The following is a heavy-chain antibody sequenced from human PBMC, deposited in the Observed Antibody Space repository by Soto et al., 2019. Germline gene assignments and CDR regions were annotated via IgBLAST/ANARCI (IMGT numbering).Heavy chain of an antibody. D-gene: IGHD6-13*01. Sequence: PSETLSLTCAVYGGSFSGYSWSWIRQPPGKGLEWIGEINHSGSTNYNPSLKSRVTISVDTSKNQFSLKLSSVTAADTAVYYCARTRRIAAAGTRYSYYYYGMDVWGQGTTVTVSS. J-gene: IGHJ6*02. CDR1: GGSFSGYS. CDR3: ARTRRIAAAGTRYSYYYYGMDV. CDR2: INHSGST. V-gene: IGHV4-34*01.